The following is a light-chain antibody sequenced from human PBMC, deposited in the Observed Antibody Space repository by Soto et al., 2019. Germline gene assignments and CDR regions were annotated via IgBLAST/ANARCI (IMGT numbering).Light chain of an antibody. CDR1: QTISSW. CDR2: KAS. V-gene: IGKV1-5*03. J-gene: IGKJ2*01. CDR3: QQYNTYYT. Sequence: DIQMTQSPSTLSASVGDRVTITCRASQTISSWLAWYQQKPGQAPKLLIYKASTLEGGVSSRSSGSGSGTEFTLTISNLQPDDFATYYCQQYNTYYTFGQGTKLEIK.